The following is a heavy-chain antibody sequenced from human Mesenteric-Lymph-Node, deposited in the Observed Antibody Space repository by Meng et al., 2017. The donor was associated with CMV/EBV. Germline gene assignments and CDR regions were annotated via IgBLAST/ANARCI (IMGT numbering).Heavy chain of an antibody. Sequence: GESLKISCAASGFTFSSYAMSWVRQAPGKGLEWVSAISGSGGSTYYADSVKGRFTISRDNSKNTLYLQMNSLRAEDTAVYYCAKEGSYSGWYGLGYFDYWGQGTLVTVSS. D-gene: IGHD6-19*01. V-gene: IGHV3-23*01. J-gene: IGHJ4*02. CDR3: AKEGSYSGWYGLGYFDY. CDR1: GFTFSSYA. CDR2: ISGSGGST.